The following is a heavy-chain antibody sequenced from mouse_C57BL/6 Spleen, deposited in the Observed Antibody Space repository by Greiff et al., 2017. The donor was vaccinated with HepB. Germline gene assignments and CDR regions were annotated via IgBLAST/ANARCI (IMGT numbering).Heavy chain of an antibody. CDR1: GYTFTSYG. Sequence: VQLQQSGAGLARPGASVKLSCKASGYTFTSYGISWVKQRTGQGLEWIGEIYPRSGNTYYNEKFKGKATLTADKSSSTAYMELRSLTSEDSAVYFCARDTSGYPYAYWGQGTLVTVSA. J-gene: IGHJ3*01. CDR3: ARDTSGYPYAY. V-gene: IGHV1-81*01. CDR2: IYPRSGNT. D-gene: IGHD3-2*02.